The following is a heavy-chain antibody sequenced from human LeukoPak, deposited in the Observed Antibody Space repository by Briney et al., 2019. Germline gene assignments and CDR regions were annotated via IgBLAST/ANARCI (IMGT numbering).Heavy chain of an antibody. V-gene: IGHV3-7*01. CDR2: IKQDGGAK. D-gene: IGHD5-12*01. CDR3: ARWMALDAFDI. CDR1: GFNFNSYW. Sequence: GGSLRLSCAASGFNFNSYWMSWVRQARGKGLEWVANIKQDGGAKDYVDSVKGRFTISRDNAKNSLYLQMNSLRAEDTAVYYCARWMALDAFDIWGQGTMVTVSS. J-gene: IGHJ3*02.